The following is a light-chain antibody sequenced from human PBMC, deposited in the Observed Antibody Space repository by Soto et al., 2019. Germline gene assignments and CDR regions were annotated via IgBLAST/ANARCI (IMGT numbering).Light chain of an antibody. CDR1: QSLVYSDGNTY. V-gene: IGKV2-30*01. CDR2: KVS. CDR3: MQGTHWPPTWT. J-gene: IGKJ1*01. Sequence: DVVMTRSPLSLPVTLGQPASISCRSSQSLVYSDGNTYLNWFQQRPGQSPRRLIYKVSNRDSGVPDRFSGSGSGTDFTLKISRVEAEDVGVYYCMQGTHWPPTWTFGQGTKVEIK.